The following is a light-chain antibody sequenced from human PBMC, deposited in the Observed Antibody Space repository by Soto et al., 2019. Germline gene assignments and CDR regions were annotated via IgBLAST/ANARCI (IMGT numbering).Light chain of an antibody. CDR2: DVN. J-gene: IGLJ1*01. CDR1: GGDVGGYNY. CDR3: SSYAGFNNYV. V-gene: IGLV2-8*01. Sequence: QSALTQPPSASGSPGQSVTISCTGTGGDVGGYNYVSWYQQQPGKSPRLIIYDVNKRPSGVPDRFSGSKSDNTASLTVSGLQAEDEADYYCSSYAGFNNYVFGTGTKVTVL.